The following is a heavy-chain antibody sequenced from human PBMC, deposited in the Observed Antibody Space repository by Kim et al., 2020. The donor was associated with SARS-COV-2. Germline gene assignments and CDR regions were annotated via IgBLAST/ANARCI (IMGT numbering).Heavy chain of an antibody. CDR1: GYTFTNNW. J-gene: IGHJ4*02. V-gene: IGHV5-51*01. D-gene: IGHD3-10*01. CDR2: MYPGDSDT. CDR3: ARVFDSGSYYANFDY. Sequence: GESLKISCKGFGYTFTNNWIGWVRQMPGKGLEWMGIMYPGDSDTRYSPSFEGQVTISADKSISTAFLQWTSLKASDTAMYYCARVFDSGSYYANFDYWGQGTLVTVSS.